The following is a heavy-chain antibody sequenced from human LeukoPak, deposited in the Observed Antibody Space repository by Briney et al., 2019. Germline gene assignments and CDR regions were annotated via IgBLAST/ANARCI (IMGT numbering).Heavy chain of an antibody. Sequence: ASVNVSCKASGYTFTRYAISWVRQAPGQGLEWMGWISTYNGDTNYAQNLQGRVTMTRDTSTSTAYMELRSLRSDDTAVYYCARDPSNTSGRYIYFDSWSQGTLVTVSS. CDR2: ISTYNGDT. J-gene: IGHJ4*02. CDR1: GYTFTRYA. CDR3: ARDPSNTSGRYIYFDS. V-gene: IGHV1-18*04. D-gene: IGHD6-19*01.